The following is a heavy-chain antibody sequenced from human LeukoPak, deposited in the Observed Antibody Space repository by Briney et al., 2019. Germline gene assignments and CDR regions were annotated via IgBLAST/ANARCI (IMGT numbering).Heavy chain of an antibody. CDR3: ARERSSSAWFDP. CDR2: VFHSGNT. Sequence: PSETLSLTCTVSGGSISSSSFHWGWIRQPPGKGLEWIGTVFHSGNTYYNPSLESRVTISVDTSKNHFSLKLSSVTAADTAVYYCARERSSSAWFDPWGQGTLVTVSS. D-gene: IGHD3-10*01. V-gene: IGHV4-39*07. CDR1: GGSISSSSFH. J-gene: IGHJ5*02.